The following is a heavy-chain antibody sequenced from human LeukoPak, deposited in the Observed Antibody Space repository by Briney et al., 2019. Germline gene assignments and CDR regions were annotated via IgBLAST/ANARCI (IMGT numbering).Heavy chain of an antibody. CDR2: ISGPGATT. V-gene: IGHV3-23*01. Sequence: PGASLRLSCTASGFTLSTYAMSWVRQAPAKGLEWVSTISGPGATTLYAEAAKDRFTISRDNSKNTLLGQLNSLRDETTAVYYWARRPRSCVGASCLLHHDWGQGSLVTVSS. D-gene: IGHD2-2*01. CDR3: ARRPRSCVGASCLLHHD. CDR1: GFTLSTYA. J-gene: IGHJ4*02.